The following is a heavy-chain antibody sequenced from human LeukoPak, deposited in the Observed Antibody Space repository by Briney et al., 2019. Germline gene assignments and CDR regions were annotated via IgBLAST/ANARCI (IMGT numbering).Heavy chain of an antibody. V-gene: IGHV4-38-2*01. Sequence: SETLSLTCAVSGYSISSGYYWGWIRQPPGKGLEWIGSIYHSGSTYYNPSLKSRVTISVDTSKNQFSLKLSSVTAADTAVYYCARMVVVVAAYYFDCWGQGTLVTVFS. CDR2: IYHSGST. CDR1: GYSISSGYY. D-gene: IGHD2-15*01. J-gene: IGHJ4*02. CDR3: ARMVVVVAAYYFDC.